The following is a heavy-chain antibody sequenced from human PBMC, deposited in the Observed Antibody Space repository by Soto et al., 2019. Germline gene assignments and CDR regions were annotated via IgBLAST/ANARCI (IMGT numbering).Heavy chain of an antibody. Sequence: QVQLQRWGAGLLKPSETLSLTCAVYGGSFSGYYWSWIRQPPGKGLEWIGEINHSGSTNYNPSLKSRVTISVDTSKNQFSLKLSSVTAADTAVYYCARYRLRLGELSPSFDYWGQGTLVTVSS. J-gene: IGHJ4*02. CDR1: GGSFSGYY. CDR2: INHSGST. CDR3: ARYRLRLGELSPSFDY. V-gene: IGHV4-34*01. D-gene: IGHD3-16*02.